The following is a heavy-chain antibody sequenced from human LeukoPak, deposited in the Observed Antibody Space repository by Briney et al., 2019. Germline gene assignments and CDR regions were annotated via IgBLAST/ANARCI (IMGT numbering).Heavy chain of an antibody. CDR1: GGSFSGYY. CDR3: ARATGWGILTGYYRTFDS. CDR2: INHSGST. Sequence: PSETLSLTCAVYGGSFSGYYWSWIRQPPGKGLEWIGEINHSGSTNYNPSLKSRVTISVDTSKNQFSLKLSSVTAADTAVYYCARATGWGILTGYYRTFDSWGQGTLVTVSS. D-gene: IGHD3-9*01. J-gene: IGHJ4*02. V-gene: IGHV4-34*01.